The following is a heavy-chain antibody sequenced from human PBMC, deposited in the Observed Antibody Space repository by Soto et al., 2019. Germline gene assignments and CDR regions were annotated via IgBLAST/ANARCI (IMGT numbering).Heavy chain of an antibody. CDR2: IRGATGNT. CDR3: ARDRGAGWYEIDN. Sequence: QVPIVQSGAGVKRPGTSVRVSCKASGYTFTSFALHWVRQDPEQRLEWLGWIRGATGNTKSSQNSQRRLTSTSDTAASTAYMERGSLTPEDTAVYYCARDRGAGWYEIDNWGQGTRVTVSA. J-gene: IGHJ4*02. D-gene: IGHD6-19*01. CDR1: GYTFTSFA. V-gene: IGHV1-3*01.